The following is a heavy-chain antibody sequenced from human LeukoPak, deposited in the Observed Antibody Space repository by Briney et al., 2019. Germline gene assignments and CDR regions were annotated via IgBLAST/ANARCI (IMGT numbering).Heavy chain of an antibody. CDR1: GFTFSSYG. Sequence: PGGSLRLSCAASGFTFSSYGMHWVRQAPGKGLEWVAVISYDGSNKYYADSVKGRFTISRDNSKNTLYLQMNSLRAEDTAVYYCARGACGSSSCYNLYFDYWGQGTLVSVSS. J-gene: IGHJ4*02. CDR3: ARGACGSSSCYNLYFDY. D-gene: IGHD2-2*02. CDR2: ISYDGSNK. V-gene: IGHV3-30*03.